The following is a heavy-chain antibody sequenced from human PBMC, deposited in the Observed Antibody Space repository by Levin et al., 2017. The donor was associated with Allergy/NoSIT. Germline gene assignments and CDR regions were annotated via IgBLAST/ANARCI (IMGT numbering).Heavy chain of an antibody. D-gene: IGHD5-18*01. CDR3: ARQDGDGYFYFDY. CDR2: IYPGDSNI. J-gene: IGHJ4*02. CDR1: GYSFSFYW. V-gene: IGHV5-51*01. Sequence: KVSCKGSGYSFSFYWIGWVRQLPGKGLEWMGIIYPGDSNIIYSPSFQGQVTISVEKSSSTAYLHWSSLKASDTAIYYCARQDGDGYFYFDYWGQGTLVTVSS.